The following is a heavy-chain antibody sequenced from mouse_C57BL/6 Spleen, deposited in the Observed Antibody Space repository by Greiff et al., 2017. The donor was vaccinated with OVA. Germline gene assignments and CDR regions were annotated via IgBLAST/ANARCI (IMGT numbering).Heavy chain of an antibody. D-gene: IGHD4-1*01. CDR1: GFTFSDYG. CDR2: ISSGSSTI. CDR3: ARIGNLAY. J-gene: IGHJ3*01. Sequence: EVKLQESGGGLVKPGGSLKLSCAASGFTFSDYGMHWVRQAPEKGLEWVAYISSGSSTIYYADTVKGRFTISRDNAKNTLFLQMTSLRSEDTAMYYCARIGNLAYWGQGTLVTVSA. V-gene: IGHV5-17*01.